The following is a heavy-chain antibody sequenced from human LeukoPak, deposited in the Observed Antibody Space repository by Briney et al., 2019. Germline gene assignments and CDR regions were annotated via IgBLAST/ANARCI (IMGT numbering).Heavy chain of an antibody. CDR2: ISGSGGST. J-gene: IGHJ4*02. V-gene: IGHV3-23*01. CDR1: GFTFSSYA. Sequence: GASLRLSCAASGFTFSSYAMSWVRQAPGKELEWVSAISGSGGSTYYADSVKGRFTISRDNSKNTLYLQMNSLRAEDTAVYYCAKDYYDSSGYYFNFDYWGQGTLVTVSS. CDR3: AKDYYDSSGYYFNFDY. D-gene: IGHD3-22*01.